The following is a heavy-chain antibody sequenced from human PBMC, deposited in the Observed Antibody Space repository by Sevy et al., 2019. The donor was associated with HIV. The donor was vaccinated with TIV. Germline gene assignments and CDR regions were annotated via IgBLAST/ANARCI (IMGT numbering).Heavy chain of an antibody. Sequence: ASVKVSCKASGGTFSSYANSWVRQAPGQGLEWMGGIIPIFGTANYAQKFQGRVTITADESTSTAYMELSSLRSEDTAVYYCARDCSSTSCSDYWGQGTLVTVSS. D-gene: IGHD2-2*01. CDR2: IIPIFGTA. J-gene: IGHJ4*02. CDR3: ARDCSSTSCSDY. V-gene: IGHV1-69*13. CDR1: GGTFSSYA.